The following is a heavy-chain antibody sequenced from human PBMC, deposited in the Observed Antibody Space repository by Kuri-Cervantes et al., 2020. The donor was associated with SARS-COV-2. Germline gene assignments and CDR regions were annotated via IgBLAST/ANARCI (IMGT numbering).Heavy chain of an antibody. CDR1: GGSVRNSSYY. D-gene: IGHD3-10*01. CDR2: IYYTGNT. CDR3: ARVEIVTNVRGVHNWFDS. Sequence: SETLSLTCSVSGGSVRNSSYYWGWIRQPPGKGLEWIGNIYYTGNTYPNPSLESRVTISVDTSKNQFSLRLTSVTAADTALYFCARVEIVTNVRGVHNWFDSWGQRTLVTVSS. J-gene: IGHJ5*01. V-gene: IGHV4-39*07.